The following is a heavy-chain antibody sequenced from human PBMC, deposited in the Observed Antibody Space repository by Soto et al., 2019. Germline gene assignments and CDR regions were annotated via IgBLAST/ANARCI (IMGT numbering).Heavy chain of an antibody. CDR2: IYSGGST. D-gene: IGHD1-7*01. CDR1: GFTVSSNY. Sequence: EVQLVESGGGLVQPGGSLRLSCAASGFTVSSNYMSWVRQAPGKGLEWVSVIYSGGSTYYADSVKGRFTISRDNSKNTLYLQMNSLRAEDTAVYYCARVSLELQYGMDVWGQGTTVTVSS. J-gene: IGHJ6*02. CDR3: ARVSLELQYGMDV. V-gene: IGHV3-66*01.